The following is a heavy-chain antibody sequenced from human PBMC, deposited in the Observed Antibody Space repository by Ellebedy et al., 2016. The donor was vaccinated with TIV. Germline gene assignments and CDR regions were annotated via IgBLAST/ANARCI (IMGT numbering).Heavy chain of an antibody. CDR2: INYSGRT. J-gene: IGHJ4*02. CDR1: GGSISSSSYY. V-gene: IGHV4-39*07. Sequence: SETLSLTCTVSGGSISSSSYYWVWLRQPPGKGLEWIGSINYSGRTYYNPSLKSRLTMSLGTSKNQFSLKLNSVTAADTAVYYCARGGGSFSDYWGQGTLVTVSS. CDR3: ARGGGSFSDY. D-gene: IGHD2-15*01.